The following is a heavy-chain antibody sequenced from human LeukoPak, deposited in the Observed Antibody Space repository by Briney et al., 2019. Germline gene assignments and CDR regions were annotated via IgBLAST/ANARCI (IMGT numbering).Heavy chain of an antibody. CDR1: GFTFTSSA. CDR2: IVVGSGNT. V-gene: IGHV1-58*02. CDR3: AAGSDILTGDPFDY. Sequence: GASVKVSCKASGFTFTSSAMQWVRQARGQRLEWIGWIVVGSGNTNYAQKFQERVTITRDMSTSTAYMELSSLRPEDTAVYYCAAGSDILTGDPFDYWGQGTLVTVSS. D-gene: IGHD3-9*01. J-gene: IGHJ4*02.